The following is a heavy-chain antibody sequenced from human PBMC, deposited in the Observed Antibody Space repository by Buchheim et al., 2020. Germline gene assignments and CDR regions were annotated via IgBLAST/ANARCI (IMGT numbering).Heavy chain of an antibody. Sequence: EVGLLESGGSLAQPGGSLILSCAASGFTFTSYLMMWVRQGPGKGLECVSTINGRGDNTYYADSVKGRFIISRDNSRHPIYLRMDSLRVEDTAIYYCAKVGSSAYFFESWGRGTL. CDR1: GFTFTSYL. CDR2: INGRGDNT. J-gene: IGHJ4*02. CDR3: AKVGSSAYFFES. V-gene: IGHV3-23*01.